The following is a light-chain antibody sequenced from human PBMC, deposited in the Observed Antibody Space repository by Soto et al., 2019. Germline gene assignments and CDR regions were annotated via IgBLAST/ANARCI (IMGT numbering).Light chain of an antibody. CDR1: SSDVGGYNY. CDR3: CSSAPESTYV. CDR2: EVS. J-gene: IGLJ1*01. V-gene: IGLV2-8*01. Sequence: QSALTQPPSASGSPGQSVTISCTGTSSDVGGYNYVSWYQQHPGKAPKLLIHEVSKRPSGVSNRFSGSTSGNAASLTISALQTDDEADYFCCSSAPESTYVCGTGTKVTVL.